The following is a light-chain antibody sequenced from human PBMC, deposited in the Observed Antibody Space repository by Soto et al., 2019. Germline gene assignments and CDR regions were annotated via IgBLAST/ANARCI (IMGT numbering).Light chain of an antibody. J-gene: IGLJ2*01. Sequence: QSALTQPASVSGSPGQSITISCTGTSSDIGAYNFVSWYQQHPGKAPKLMLYDVNIRPSGVSNRFSGSKSGNTASLTISGLQAGDEADYYCTSWTTSPTMIFGGGTKVTVL. CDR3: TSWTTSPTMI. CDR1: SSDIGAYNF. CDR2: DVN. V-gene: IGLV2-14*03.